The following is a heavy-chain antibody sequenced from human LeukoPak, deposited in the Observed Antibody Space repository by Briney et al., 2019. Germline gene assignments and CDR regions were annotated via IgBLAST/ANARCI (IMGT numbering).Heavy chain of an antibody. D-gene: IGHD3-10*01. J-gene: IGHJ5*02. CDR3: ARGGPYYYGSGSYYGGTWFDP. CDR2: IYHSGST. CDR1: GYSISSGYY. V-gene: IGHV4-38-2*02. Sequence: SETLSLTCTVSGYSISSGYYWGWIRQPPGNGLEWIGSIYHSGSTYYNPSLKSRVTISVDTSKNQFSLKLSSVTAADTAVYYCARGGPYYYGSGSYYGGTWFDPWGQGTLVTVSS.